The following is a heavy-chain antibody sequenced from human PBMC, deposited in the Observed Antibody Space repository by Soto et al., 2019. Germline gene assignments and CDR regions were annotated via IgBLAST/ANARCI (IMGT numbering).Heavy chain of an antibody. Sequence: EVQLLESGGGLVQPGGSLRLSCAASGFTFSSYAMSWVRQAPGKGLEWVSAIIGSGGSTYYADSVKGRFTISRDNSKNTLYLQMNSLRAEDTAVYYCAKDPGASSDWNGGFYWGQGTLVTVSS. V-gene: IGHV3-23*01. J-gene: IGHJ4*02. D-gene: IGHD6-19*01. CDR2: IIGSGGST. CDR3: AKDPGASSDWNGGFY. CDR1: GFTFSSYA.